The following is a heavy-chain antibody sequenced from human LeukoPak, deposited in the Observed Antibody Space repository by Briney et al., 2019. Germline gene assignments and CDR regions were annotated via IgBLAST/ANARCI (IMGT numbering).Heavy chain of an antibody. CDR2: IHPSTGNP. Sequence: ASVKVSCKASGYTFTNYAMNWVRQAPGPGLEWMGWIHPSTGNPTYAQGFTGRFVFSLDTSVSTSYLQISSLKAEDTAVYYCARAYQRLGGLSLPDYWGQGTLVTVSS. D-gene: IGHD3-16*02. V-gene: IGHV7-4-1*02. CDR3: ARAYQRLGGLSLPDY. J-gene: IGHJ4*02. CDR1: GYTFTNYA.